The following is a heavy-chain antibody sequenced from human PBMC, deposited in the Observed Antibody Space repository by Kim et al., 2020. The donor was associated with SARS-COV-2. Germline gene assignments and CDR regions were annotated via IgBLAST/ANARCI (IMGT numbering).Heavy chain of an antibody. Sequence: PSLKSRVTISVDTSKNQFSLKLSSVTAADTAVYYCARQGSGGAVAGRIDYWGQGTLVTVSS. CDR3: ARQGSGGAVAGRIDY. V-gene: IGHV4-39*01. D-gene: IGHD6-19*01. J-gene: IGHJ4*02.